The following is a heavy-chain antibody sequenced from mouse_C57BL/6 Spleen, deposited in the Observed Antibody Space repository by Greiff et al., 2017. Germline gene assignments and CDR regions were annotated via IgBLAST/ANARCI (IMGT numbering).Heavy chain of an antibody. CDR3: ARNYYGSSPYYFDY. CDR2: ISSGSSTI. J-gene: IGHJ2*02. V-gene: IGHV5-17*01. D-gene: IGHD1-1*01. Sequence: EVKLVESGGGLVKPGGSLKLSCAASGFTFSDYGMHWVRQAPEKGLEWVAYISSGSSTIYYADTVKGRFTISRDNATNTLFLQMTSLRSEDTAMYYCARNYYGSSPYYFDYWGQGTSLTVSS. CDR1: GFTFSDYG.